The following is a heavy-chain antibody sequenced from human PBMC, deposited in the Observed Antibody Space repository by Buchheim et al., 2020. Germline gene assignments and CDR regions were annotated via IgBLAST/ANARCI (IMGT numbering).Heavy chain of an antibody. D-gene: IGHD5-12*01. CDR1: GFTFSSYG. CDR3: SLSSWLLSFGAVQVIDY. J-gene: IGHJ4*02. CDR2: ISYDGSNK. V-gene: IGHV3-30*03. Sequence: QVQLVESGGGVVQPGRSLRLSCAASGFTFSSYGMHWVRQAPGKGLEWVSVISYDGSNKYYADSVKGRFTISRDNSKNTLYLQMNRLRAEDTAVYYCSLSSWLLSFGAVQVIDYWGQGTL.